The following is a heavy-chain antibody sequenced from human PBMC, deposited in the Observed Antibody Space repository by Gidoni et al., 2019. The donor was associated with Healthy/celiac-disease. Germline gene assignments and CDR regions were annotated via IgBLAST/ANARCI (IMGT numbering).Heavy chain of an antibody. Sequence: VQLQESGPGLGKPSETLSLICLHPGGSLRSYYWSWIRQPPGKGLAWIGYSDSSGSTNYNPSLKSRVTISVDTSKNQFSLKLSSVTAADTAVYYCARSSFAVAGTTFDYGGQGTLVTVSS. D-gene: IGHD6-19*01. V-gene: IGHV4-59*01. CDR2: SDSSGST. J-gene: IGHJ4*02. CDR3: ARSSFAVAGTTFDY. CDR1: GGSLRSYY.